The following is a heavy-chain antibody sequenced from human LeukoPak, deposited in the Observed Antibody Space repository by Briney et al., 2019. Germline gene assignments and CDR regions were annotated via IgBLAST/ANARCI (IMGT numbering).Heavy chain of an antibody. D-gene: IGHD6-13*01. CDR3: ANFEPGYTSSWYAEF. CDR1: GFTFSSSR. CDR2: ISSRGTTK. J-gene: IGHJ4*02. Sequence: PRESLRLSCEVSGFTFSSSRMNWVRQAPGKGLEWVSYISSRGTTKHYADSVKGRFTISRDNAKNALYLQMNSLRVEDTAVYYCANFEPGYTSSWYAEFWGQGTLVTVSS. V-gene: IGHV3-48*01.